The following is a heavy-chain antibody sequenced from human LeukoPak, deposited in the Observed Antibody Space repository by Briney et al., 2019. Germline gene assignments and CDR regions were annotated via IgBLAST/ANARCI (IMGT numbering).Heavy chain of an antibody. V-gene: IGHV3-21*01. CDR3: ARGDFYYYYYMDF. CDR1: GFSFSTYS. CDR2: ISSSSSHI. Sequence: GGSLRLSCAASGFSFSTYSMNWVRQAPGKGLEWVSSISSSSSHIYYADSVKGRFTISRDNAKNTLYLQMNSLRAEDTAVYYCARGDFYYYYYMDFWAKGPRSPSP. J-gene: IGHJ6*03.